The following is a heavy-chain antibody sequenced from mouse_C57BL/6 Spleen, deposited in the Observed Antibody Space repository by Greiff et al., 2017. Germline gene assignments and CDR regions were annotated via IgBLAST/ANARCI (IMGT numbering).Heavy chain of an antibody. CDR2: IYPGDGDT. D-gene: IGHD2-5*01. J-gene: IGHJ3*01. Sequence: VQLQQSGPELVKPGASVKISCKASGYAFSSSWMNWVKQRPGKGLEWIGRIYPGDGDTNYNGKFKGKATLTADKSSSTAYMQLSSLTSEDSAVYFCARYSNYLAWFAYWGQGTLVTVSA. CDR1: GYAFSSSW. V-gene: IGHV1-82*01. CDR3: ARYSNYLAWFAY.